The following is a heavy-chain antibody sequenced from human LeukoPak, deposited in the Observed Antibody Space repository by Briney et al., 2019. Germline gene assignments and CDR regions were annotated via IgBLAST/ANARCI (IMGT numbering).Heavy chain of an antibody. J-gene: IGHJ4*02. CDR1: GYTFTSYG. V-gene: IGHV1-18*01. Sequence: GASVKVSCKASGYTFTSYGISWVRQAPGQGLEWMGWISAYNGNTNYAQKLQGRVTMTTDTSTSTAYMELRSLRSDDTAVYYCARTLYYYDSSGNYYREDYWGQGTLVTVSS. CDR2: ISAYNGNT. CDR3: ARTLYYYDSSGNYYREDY. D-gene: IGHD3-22*01.